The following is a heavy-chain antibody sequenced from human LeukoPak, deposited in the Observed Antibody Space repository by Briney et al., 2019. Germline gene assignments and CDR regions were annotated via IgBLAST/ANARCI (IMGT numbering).Heavy chain of an antibody. CDR3: ARRNIVVVPAAIKGRYFDY. CDR1: GGSFSGYY. CDR2: INHSGST. V-gene: IGHV4-34*01. J-gene: IGHJ4*02. D-gene: IGHD2-2*02. Sequence: SETLSLTCAVYGGSFSGYYWSWIRQPPGKGLEWIGEINHSGSTNYNPSLKSRVTISVDTSRNQFSLKLSSVTAADTAVYYCARRNIVVVPAAIKGRYFDYWGQGILVTVSS.